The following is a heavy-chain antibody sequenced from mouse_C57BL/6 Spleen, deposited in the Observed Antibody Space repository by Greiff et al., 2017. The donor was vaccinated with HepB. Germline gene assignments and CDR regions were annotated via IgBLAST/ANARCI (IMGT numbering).Heavy chain of an antibody. J-gene: IGHJ4*01. D-gene: IGHD2-1*01. CDR1: GYSITSGYY. V-gene: IGHV3-6*01. CDR3: ARHGNYVRAMDY. Sequence: EVQLKESGPGLVKPSQSLSLTCSVTGYSITSGYYWNWIRQFPGNKLEWMGYISYDGSNNYNPSLENRISITRDTSKNQFFLKLNSVTTEDTATYYCARHGNYVRAMDYWGQGTSVTVSS. CDR2: ISYDGSN.